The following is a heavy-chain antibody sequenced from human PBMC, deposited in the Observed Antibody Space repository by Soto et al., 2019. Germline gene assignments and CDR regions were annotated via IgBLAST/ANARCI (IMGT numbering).Heavy chain of an antibody. CDR3: ASSYGSGYRAFDY. CDR1: GDTFSFYS. V-gene: IGHV1-69*02. J-gene: IGHJ4*02. CDR2: INPILSMS. D-gene: IGHD3-10*01. Sequence: QVQLVHSGAEVKKPGSSVRVSCKASGDTFSFYSINWVRQAPGLGLEWMGGINPILSMSNYAQRFQGRVTVTADKSTSTAYMELSSLRSEDTAMYYCASSYGSGYRAFDYWGQGALVTVSS.